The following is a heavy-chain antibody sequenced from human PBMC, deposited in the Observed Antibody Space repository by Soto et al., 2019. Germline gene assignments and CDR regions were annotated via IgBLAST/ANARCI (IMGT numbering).Heavy chain of an antibody. D-gene: IGHD3-16*01. CDR3: ARVARGAWGVFAN. Sequence: EVQLVESGGGLVQPGGSLRLSCAASGFTFSSYWMHWVRQAPGKGLVWVSRADYDASTTNYADSVKGRFTISRDNAKNTLYLQMNSLTAEDTAIYYCARVARGAWGVFANWGQGTLVTVSS. CDR2: ADYDASTT. CDR1: GFTFSSYW. J-gene: IGHJ4*02. V-gene: IGHV3-74*01.